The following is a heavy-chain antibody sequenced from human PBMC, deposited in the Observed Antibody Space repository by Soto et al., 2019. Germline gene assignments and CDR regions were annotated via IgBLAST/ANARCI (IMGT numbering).Heavy chain of an antibody. J-gene: IGHJ5*02. V-gene: IGHV4-4*02. CDR1: VFSIISSNW. D-gene: IGHD3-22*01. CDR3: ARGDYYDSSGYGRSWLEP. CDR2: IYHSGST. Sequence: SSTXSLTCSVSVFSIISSNWWSGFRQPPGKVLEWIGEIYHSGSTNYNPSLKSRVTISVDKSKNQFSLKLSSVTAAETAVYYSARGDYYDSSGYGRSWLEPWGQRPLVNVYS.